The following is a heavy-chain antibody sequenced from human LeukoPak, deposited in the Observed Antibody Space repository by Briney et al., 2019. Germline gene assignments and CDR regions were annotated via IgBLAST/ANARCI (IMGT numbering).Heavy chain of an antibody. CDR2: IYSGGST. V-gene: IGHV3-53*01. J-gene: IGHJ4*02. CDR1: GFTVSSNY. Sequence: GGSLRLSCAASGFTVSSNYMSWVRQAPGKGLEWVSVIYSGGSTYYADSVKGRFTISRDNSKNTVFLQMNSLRAEDTAIYYCAKPRIIGLGWAQFDYWGQGTLVTVSS. D-gene: IGHD1-14*01. CDR3: AKPRIIGLGWAQFDY.